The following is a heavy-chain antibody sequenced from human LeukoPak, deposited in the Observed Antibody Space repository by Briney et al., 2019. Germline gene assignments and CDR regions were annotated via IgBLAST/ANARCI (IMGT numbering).Heavy chain of an antibody. CDR2: IYSGGNT. CDR1: GXTVSSNY. V-gene: IGHV3-53*01. CDR3: ARLLYYYDSSIYQRYFDY. J-gene: IGHJ4*02. Sequence: GWSLRLSCAASGXTVSSNYMNWVRQAPGKGLECVSIIYSGGNTHYADSVKGRFTISRDNSQNTLYLQMNSLRPEDTAVYYCARLLYYYDSSIYQRYFDYWGQGTLVTVSS. D-gene: IGHD3-22*01.